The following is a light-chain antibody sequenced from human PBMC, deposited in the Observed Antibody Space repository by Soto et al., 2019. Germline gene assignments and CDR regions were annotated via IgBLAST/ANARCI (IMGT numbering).Light chain of an antibody. Sequence: DIQMTQSPSSLSASVVDRVTITCRASQSISSYLNWYQQKPGKAPKLLIYAAATLESGVPSRFSGSGSGTHFTLTISNLQPEDFATYHCQQSYDNPRTFGQGTKVDVK. CDR1: QSISSY. CDR2: AAA. CDR3: QQSYDNPRT. J-gene: IGKJ1*01. V-gene: IGKV1-39*01.